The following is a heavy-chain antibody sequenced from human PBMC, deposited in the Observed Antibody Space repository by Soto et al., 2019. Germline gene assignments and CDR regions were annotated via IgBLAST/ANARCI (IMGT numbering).Heavy chain of an antibody. J-gene: IGHJ4*02. D-gene: IGHD6-19*01. Sequence: SETLSLTCTVSGGSISGHYWIWIRQSPGKGLEWIGYIFYSGSTNYNPSLKSRVTLSADTSKNQFSLRLSSVTAADTAVYYCARVGSSGWSPDYWGQGTLATVSS. CDR3: ARVGSSGWSPDY. CDR2: IFYSGST. V-gene: IGHV4-59*11. CDR1: GGSISGHY.